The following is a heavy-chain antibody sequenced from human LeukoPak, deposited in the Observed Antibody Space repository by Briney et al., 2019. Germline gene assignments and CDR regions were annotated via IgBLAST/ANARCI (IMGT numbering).Heavy chain of an antibody. D-gene: IGHD3-3*01. CDR2: ISYDGSNQ. CDR3: AKGDFWNGLGEYFLY. Sequence: PGGSLRLSCAASGFSFSTYGMFWVRQAPGKGLEWVGVISYDGSNQYYADSVKGRFTISRDNSKNTLYLQMDSLRAEDTAVYYCAKGDFWNGLGEYFLYWGQRILVTVSS. CDR1: GFSFSTYG. J-gene: IGHJ1*01. V-gene: IGHV3-33*05.